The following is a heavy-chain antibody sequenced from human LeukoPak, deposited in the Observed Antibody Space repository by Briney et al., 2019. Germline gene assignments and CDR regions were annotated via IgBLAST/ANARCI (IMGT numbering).Heavy chain of an antibody. CDR2: IYYSGRT. CDR1: GGSISSSSYY. D-gene: IGHD1-14*01. V-gene: IGHV4-39*01. J-gene: IGHJ3*02. Sequence: PSETLSLTCTVSGGSISSSSYYWGWIRQPPGKGLEWIGSIYYSGRTYYNPSLKSRVTISVDTSKKQFSLKLRSVTAADTAVYYCARHEWGITNAFDIWGQGTMVTVSS. CDR3: ARHEWGITNAFDI.